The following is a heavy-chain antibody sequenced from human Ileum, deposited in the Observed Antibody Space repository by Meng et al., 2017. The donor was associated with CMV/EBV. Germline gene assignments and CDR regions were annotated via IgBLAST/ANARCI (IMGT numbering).Heavy chain of an antibody. D-gene: IGHD3-22*01. CDR3: ARGGDSSGYYYNY. Sequence: AASGLTISNCNMNWGRQATGMGLEWVSSISSSSNFMYYADSVKGRFTISRDNAKNSLYLQLNGLRAEDTAVYYCARGGDSSGYYYNYWGQGTLVTVSS. J-gene: IGHJ4*02. CDR2: ISSSSNFM. CDR1: GLTISNCN. V-gene: IGHV3-21*01.